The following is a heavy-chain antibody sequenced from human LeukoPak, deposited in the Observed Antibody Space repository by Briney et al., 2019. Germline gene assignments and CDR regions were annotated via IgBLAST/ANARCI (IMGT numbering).Heavy chain of an antibody. V-gene: IGHV4-34*01. CDR2: INHSGST. Sequence: SETLSLTCAVYGGSFSGYYWSWIRQPPGKGLEWIGEINHSGSTNYNPSLKSRVTISVDTSKNQFSLKLSSVTAADTAVYYCARGKGSWDCSGGSCYSRGSWFDPWGQGTLVTVSS. CDR3: ARGKGSWDCSGGSCYSRGSWFDP. D-gene: IGHD2-15*01. CDR1: GGSFSGYY. J-gene: IGHJ5*02.